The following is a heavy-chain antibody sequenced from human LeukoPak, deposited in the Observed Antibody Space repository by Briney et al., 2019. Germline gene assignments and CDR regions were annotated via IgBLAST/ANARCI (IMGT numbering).Heavy chain of an antibody. J-gene: IGHJ5*02. Sequence: ASVKVSCKXSGYTFTSYGISWVRQAPGQGLEWMGWISAYNGNTNYSQKPQGRVTMTTDTSTSTAYMELRSLRSDDTAVYYCARIGGNSKARSDWFDPWGQGTLVTVSS. CDR3: ARIGGNSKARSDWFDP. V-gene: IGHV1-18*01. CDR1: GYTFTSYG. CDR2: ISAYNGNT. D-gene: IGHD4-23*01.